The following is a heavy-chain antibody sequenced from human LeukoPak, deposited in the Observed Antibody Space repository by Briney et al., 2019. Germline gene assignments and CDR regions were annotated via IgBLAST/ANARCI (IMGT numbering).Heavy chain of an antibody. J-gene: IGHJ4*02. Sequence: ASVKVSCKASGYTFTGYNMHWVRQAPGQGLEWMGWINANSGGTNYAQKFQGRVTMTRDTSISTAFMELSRLSSDDTAVYYCACASGSYYNGNYFDYWGQGTLVTVSS. V-gene: IGHV1-2*02. D-gene: IGHD3-10*01. CDR1: GYTFTGYN. CDR2: INANSGGT. CDR3: ACASGSYYNGNYFDY.